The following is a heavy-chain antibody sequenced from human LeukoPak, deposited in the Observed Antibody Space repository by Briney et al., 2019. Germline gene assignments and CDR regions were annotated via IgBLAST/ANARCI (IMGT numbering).Heavy chain of an antibody. CDR1: GFTFSSYA. V-gene: IGHV3-30-3*01. CDR2: ISYDGSNK. J-gene: IGHJ4*02. Sequence: GGSLRLSCAASGFTFSSYAMHWVRQAPGKGLEWVAVISYDGSNKYYADSVKGRFTISRDNSKNTLYLQMNSLRAEDTAVYYCARTGYGGSGSSYFDYWGQGTLVTVSS. D-gene: IGHD3-10*01. CDR3: ARTGYGGSGSSYFDY.